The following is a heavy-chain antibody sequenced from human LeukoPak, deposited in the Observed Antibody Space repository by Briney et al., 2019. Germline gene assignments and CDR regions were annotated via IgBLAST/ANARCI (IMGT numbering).Heavy chain of an antibody. Sequence: PSETLSLTCTVSGGSISSYYWSWIRQPPGKGLEWIGYIYYSGSTNYNPSLKSRVTISVDTSKNQFSLKLSSVTAAETGVYYCARLSSEYYDFSSHIDYWGQGTLVTVSS. CDR1: GGSISSYY. CDR2: IYYSGST. J-gene: IGHJ4*02. D-gene: IGHD3-3*01. V-gene: IGHV4-59*08. CDR3: ARLSSEYYDFSSHIDY.